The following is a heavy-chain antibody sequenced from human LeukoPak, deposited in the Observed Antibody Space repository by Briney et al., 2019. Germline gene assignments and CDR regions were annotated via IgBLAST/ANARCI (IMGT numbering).Heavy chain of an antibody. D-gene: IGHD3-22*01. CDR2: FDPEDGET. CDR3: ATLIPTYYYDSSGFDY. CDR1: GYTLTELS. V-gene: IGHV1-24*01. Sequence: ASVKVSCMVSGYTLTELSMHWVRQAPGKGLEWMGGFDPEDGETIYAQRFQGRVTMTEDTSTDTAYMELSSLRSEDTAVYYCATLIPTYYYDSSGFDYWGQGTLVTVSS. J-gene: IGHJ4*02.